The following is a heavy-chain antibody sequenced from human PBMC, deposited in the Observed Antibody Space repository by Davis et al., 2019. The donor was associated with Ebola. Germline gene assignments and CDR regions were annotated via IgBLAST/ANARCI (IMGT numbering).Heavy chain of an antibody. CDR1: GFTFDDYA. CDR3: AKGDSSIYGMDV. J-gene: IGHJ6*02. Sequence: PGGSLRLSCAASGFTFDDYAMHWVRQAPGKGLEWVSGISWNSGSIGYADSVKGRFTISRDNAKNSLYLQMNSLRAEDTALYYCAKGDSSIYGMDVWGQGTTVTVSS. CDR2: ISWNSGSI. D-gene: IGHD6-13*01. V-gene: IGHV3-9*01.